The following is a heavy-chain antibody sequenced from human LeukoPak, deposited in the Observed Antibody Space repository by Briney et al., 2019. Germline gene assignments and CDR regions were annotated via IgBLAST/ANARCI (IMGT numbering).Heavy chain of an antibody. CDR2: ISGSGGST. D-gene: IGHD2-2*02. Sequence: ETLSLTCTVSGGSISSSSYYWGWIRQPPGKGLEWVSAISGSGGSTYYADSVKGRFTISRDNSKNTLYLQMNSLRAEDTAVYYCASDQLRYGAGYYYYMDVWGKGTTVTVSS. CDR3: ASDQLRYGAGYYYYMDV. V-gene: IGHV3-23*01. CDR1: GGSISSSSYY. J-gene: IGHJ6*03.